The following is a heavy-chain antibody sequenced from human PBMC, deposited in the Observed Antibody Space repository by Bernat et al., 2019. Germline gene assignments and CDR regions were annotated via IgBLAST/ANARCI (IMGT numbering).Heavy chain of an antibody. CDR3: ARRTGLDY. Sequence: QVQLVESGGGVVQPGRSLRLSCAASGFTFSSYGMHWVRQAPGKGLEWVAVISYDGSNKYYADSVKGRFTISRDNSKNTLYLQMNSLRAEDTAVYYCARRTGLDYWGQGTLVTVSS. J-gene: IGHJ4*02. CDR2: ISYDGSNK. D-gene: IGHD2-8*02. V-gene: IGHV3-30*03. CDR1: GFTFSSYG.